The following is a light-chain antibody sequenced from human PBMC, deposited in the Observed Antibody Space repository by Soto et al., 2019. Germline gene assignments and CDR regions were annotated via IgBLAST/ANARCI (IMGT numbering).Light chain of an antibody. J-gene: IGKJ1*01. Sequence: EIVMTQSPATLSLSPGERATLSCRASQSVSNNYLAWYHQKPGRAPRLVISAASSRATGIPDRFSGSGSGTDSTLTISSLQPEDCAVYYCQAYDTTPWTFGNG. CDR1: QSVSNNY. CDR3: QAYDTTPWT. V-gene: IGKV3-20*01. CDR2: AAS.